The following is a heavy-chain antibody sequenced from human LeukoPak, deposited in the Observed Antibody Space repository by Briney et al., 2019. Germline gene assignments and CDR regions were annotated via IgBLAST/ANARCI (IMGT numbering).Heavy chain of an antibody. CDR3: ARVWDTMVRGVIISYYYYGMDV. J-gene: IGHJ6*02. CDR2: ISAYNGNT. CDR1: GYTFTSYG. Sequence: ASVKVSCKASGYTFTSYGISWVRQAPGQGLEWMGWISAYNGNTNYAQKLQGRVTMTTDTSTSTAYMELRSLRSDDTAVYYCARVWDTMVRGVIISYYYYGMDVWGQGTTVTVSS. D-gene: IGHD3-10*01. V-gene: IGHV1-18*01.